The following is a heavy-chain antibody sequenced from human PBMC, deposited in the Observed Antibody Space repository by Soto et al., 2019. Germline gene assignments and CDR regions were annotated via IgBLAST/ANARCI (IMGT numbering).Heavy chain of an antibody. CDR3: AKETTASSGYVDS. Sequence: GGSLRLSCAVSGFSFSTYAMSWVRQAPGKGLEWVSAISGSGGNTYYADSVKGRFTISRDNSKNTLNLQMNSLRAEDTAIYYCAKETTASSGYVDSWGQGTQVTVSS. D-gene: IGHD3-22*01. CDR2: ISGSGGNT. CDR1: GFSFSTYA. J-gene: IGHJ4*02. V-gene: IGHV3-23*01.